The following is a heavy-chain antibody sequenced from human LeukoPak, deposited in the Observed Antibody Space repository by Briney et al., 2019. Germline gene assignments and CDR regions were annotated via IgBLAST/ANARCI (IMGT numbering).Heavy chain of an antibody. Sequence: GGSLTLSCAASGFTASDDYLAWVRQAPGTGLEWISVIYGAGATYYADSVKGRFTISRDGSKNMLFLQLTNLSPEDGAVYYCARLLPASRHYFDYWGQGTPVTVPS. CDR2: IYGAGAT. CDR1: GFTASDDY. J-gene: IGHJ4*02. D-gene: IGHD2-15*01. V-gene: IGHV3-53*01. CDR3: ARLLPASRHYFDY.